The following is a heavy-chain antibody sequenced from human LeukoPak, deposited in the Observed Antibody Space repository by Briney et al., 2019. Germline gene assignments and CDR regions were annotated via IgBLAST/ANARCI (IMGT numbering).Heavy chain of an antibody. D-gene: IGHD4-17*01. J-gene: IGHJ3*02. CDR1: GFTFSSYG. Sequence: GGSLRLSCAASGFTFSSYGMHWVRQAPGKGLEWVAVIWYDGSNKYYADSVKGRFTISRDNSKNTLYLQMNSLRAEDTAVYYGARGSSYGDYDDAFDIWGQGTMVTVSS. V-gene: IGHV3-33*01. CDR2: IWYDGSNK. CDR3: ARGSSYGDYDDAFDI.